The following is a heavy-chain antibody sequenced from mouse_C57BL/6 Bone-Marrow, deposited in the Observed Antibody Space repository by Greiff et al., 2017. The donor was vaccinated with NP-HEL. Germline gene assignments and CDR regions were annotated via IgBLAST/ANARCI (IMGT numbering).Heavy chain of an antibody. CDR1: GYTFTSYW. D-gene: IGHD2-4*01. V-gene: IGHV1-55*01. J-gene: IGHJ2*01. CDR3: AHDGYYDYDEGY. Sequence: QVQLQQPGAELVKPGASVKMSCKASGYTFTSYWITWVKQRPGQGLEWIGDIYPGSGSTNYNEKFKSKATLTVDTSSSTAYMQLSSLTSEDSSFYSCAHDGYYDYDEGYWGQGTTLTVSS. CDR2: IYPGSGST.